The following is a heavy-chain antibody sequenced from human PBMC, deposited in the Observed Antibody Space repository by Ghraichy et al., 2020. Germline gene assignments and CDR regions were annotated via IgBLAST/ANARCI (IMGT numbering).Heavy chain of an antibody. V-gene: IGHV4-59*01. CDR3: ARHSSGYSLGFHDAFDI. CDR1: GGSISSYY. CDR2: IYYSGST. Sequence: SETLSLTCTVSGGSISSYYWSWIRQPPGKGLEWIGYIYYSGSTNYNPSLKSRVTISVDTSKNQFSLKLSSVTAADTAVYYCARHSSGYSLGFHDAFDIWGQGTMVTVSS. J-gene: IGHJ3*02. D-gene: IGHD3-22*01.